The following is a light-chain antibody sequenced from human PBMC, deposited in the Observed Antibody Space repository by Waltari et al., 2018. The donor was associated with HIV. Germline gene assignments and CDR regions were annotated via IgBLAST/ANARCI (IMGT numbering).Light chain of an antibody. J-gene: IGKJ1*01. CDR2: GAS. CDR3: QQYNNWPPT. CDR1: QSVTRN. Sequence: EIVMTQSPATLSVSPAESATLSCRASQSVTRNLAWYQQKPGQAPRLLIYGASTRATGIPARFSGSGSGTEFTLTIRSLQSEDFAVYYCQQYNNWPPTFGQGTKVEIK. V-gene: IGKV3-15*01.